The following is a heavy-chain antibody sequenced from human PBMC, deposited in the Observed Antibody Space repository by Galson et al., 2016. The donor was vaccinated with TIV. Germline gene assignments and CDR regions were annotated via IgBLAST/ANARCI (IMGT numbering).Heavy chain of an antibody. CDR3: AGEDVNSPLSYFFDY. Sequence: SETLSLTCSVSGASITGSGYYWSWIRQADGKGLEWIGRIRSSGSANYHPSLQNRITVSLDTSKNQFSLELTSVTAADTAVYFCAGEDVNSPLSYFFDYWGQGALVTVSS. CDR2: IRSSGSA. V-gene: IGHV4-4*07. CDR1: GASITGSGYY. D-gene: IGHD3-10*01. J-gene: IGHJ4*02.